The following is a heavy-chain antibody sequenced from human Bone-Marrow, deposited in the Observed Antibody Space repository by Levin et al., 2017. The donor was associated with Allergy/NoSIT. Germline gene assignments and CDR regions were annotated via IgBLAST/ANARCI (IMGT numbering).Heavy chain of an antibody. CDR2: ISYDGSTR. CDR1: GFTFSNFA. D-gene: IGHD3-10*01. J-gene: IGHJ6*02. Sequence: GGSLRLSCAASGFTFSNFAFHWVRQAPGKGLEWVAFISYDGSTRYYADSVKGRFTISRDNSKNTLYLQMNSLRAEDTAVYYCARVRITILRDSSNSPNYYHYGMDVWSPGTTVTVSS. CDR3: ARVRITILRDSSNSPNYYHYGMDV. V-gene: IGHV3-30*04.